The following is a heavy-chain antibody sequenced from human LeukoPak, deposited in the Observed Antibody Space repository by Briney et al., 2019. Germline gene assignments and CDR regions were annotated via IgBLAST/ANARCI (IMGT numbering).Heavy chain of an antibody. V-gene: IGHV3-48*02. CDR3: ARVKGHSRGTYSFDY. D-gene: IGHD3-16*01. J-gene: IGHJ4*02. CDR2: ISSTSTSI. Sequence: GGSLRLSCAGSGFTFSSYSMNWVRQAPGKGLEWVAYISSTSTSIYYADPVKGRLTISRDNAKNSLYLQMNSLRDEDTAVYYCARVKGHSRGTYSFDYWGQGTLVTVSS. CDR1: GFTFSSYS.